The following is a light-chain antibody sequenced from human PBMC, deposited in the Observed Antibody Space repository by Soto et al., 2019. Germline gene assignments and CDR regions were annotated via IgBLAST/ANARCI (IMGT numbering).Light chain of an antibody. J-gene: IGKJ2*01. Sequence: EIVLTQSPGTLSLSPAERATLSCRASQSVNNNYLAWFQQKPGQAPRLLIYGGSSRATGIPDRFSGSGSGTDFTLTISRLEPEDFAVYYCQQYGNSPQTFGQGTKVEIK. V-gene: IGKV3-20*01. CDR2: GGS. CDR3: QQYGNSPQT. CDR1: QSVNNNY.